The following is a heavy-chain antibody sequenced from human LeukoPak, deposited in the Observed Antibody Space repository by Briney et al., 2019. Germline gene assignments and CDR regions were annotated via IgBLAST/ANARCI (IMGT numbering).Heavy chain of an antibody. CDR1: GGSISSGGYS. V-gene: IGHV4-30-2*01. CDR2: IYHSGST. Sequence: SETLSLTCAVSGGSISSGGYSWSWIRQPPGQGLEWIGYIYHSGSTYYNPSLKSRVTISVDRSENQFSLKLSSVTAADTAVYYCARDRGYSYGFDYWGQGTLVTVSS. CDR3: ARDRGYSYGFDY. J-gene: IGHJ4*02. D-gene: IGHD5-18*01.